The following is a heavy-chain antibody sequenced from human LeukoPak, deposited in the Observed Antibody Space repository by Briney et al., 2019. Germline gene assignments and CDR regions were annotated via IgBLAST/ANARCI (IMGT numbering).Heavy chain of an antibody. CDR3: ASSEDYYFDY. CDR2: INPNSGGT. Sequence: ASVKVSCKASGYTFTSYGISWVRQAPGQGLEWMGWINPNSGGTNYAQKFQGRVTMTRDTSISTAYMELSRLRSDDTAVYYCASSEDYYFDYWGQGTLVTVSS. J-gene: IGHJ4*02. D-gene: IGHD2-15*01. V-gene: IGHV1-2*02. CDR1: GYTFTSYG.